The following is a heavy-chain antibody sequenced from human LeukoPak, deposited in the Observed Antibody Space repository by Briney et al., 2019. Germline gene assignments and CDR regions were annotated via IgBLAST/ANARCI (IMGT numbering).Heavy chain of an antibody. CDR3: APAWESVDY. CDR1: GGSISSSSYY. D-gene: IGHD1-26*01. V-gene: IGHV4-39*01. J-gene: IGHJ4*02. Sequence: SETLSLTCTVSGGSISSSSYYWGWIRQPPGKGLEWIGSIHYSGSTYYNPSVKSRVTISVDTSKNQFSLKLSSVTAADTAVYYCAPAWESVDYWGQGTLVTVSS. CDR2: IHYSGST.